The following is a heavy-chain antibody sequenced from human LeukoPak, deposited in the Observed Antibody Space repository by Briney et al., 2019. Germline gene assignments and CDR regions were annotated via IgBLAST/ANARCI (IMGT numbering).Heavy chain of an antibody. CDR2: ISASSGNT. J-gene: IGHJ3*01. V-gene: IGHV3-23*01. D-gene: IGHD2-21*02. CDR1: GFTFSSYA. Sequence: GGSLRLSCAASGFTFSSYAMSWVRQAPGKGLEWVAGISASSGNTFYADSVKGRFTISRDSSKSTLFLQMNSLRAEDTAVYYCAKVSCGGNCFYAFDVWGRGTMVAVSS. CDR3: AKVSCGGNCFYAFDV.